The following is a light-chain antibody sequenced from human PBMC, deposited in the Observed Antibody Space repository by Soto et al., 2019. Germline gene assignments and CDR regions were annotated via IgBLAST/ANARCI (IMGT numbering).Light chain of an antibody. CDR3: QQANDWPPT. Sequence: RVMTQSPVTQSVSPGERVTLSCRASQACSNNLAWYQQKPGQAPRLLIFDASTRATGIPARFSGSGSGTEFTLTISSLQSEDFAVYYCQQANDWPPTFGQGTRV. J-gene: IGKJ1*01. CDR2: DAS. CDR1: QACSNN. V-gene: IGKV3-15*01.